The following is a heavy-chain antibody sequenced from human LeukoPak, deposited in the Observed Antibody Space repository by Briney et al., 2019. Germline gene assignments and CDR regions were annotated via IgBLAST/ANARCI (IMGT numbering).Heavy chain of an antibody. V-gene: IGHV2-5*02. CDR2: IYWDDDK. CDR1: GFSLTTSGVG. Sequence: ESGPTLVNPTQTLTLTCSFSGFSLTTSGVGVGWIRQPPGKALEWLGMIYWDDDKRYSPSLRSRLTFTKDTSAKQVVLTMTNMDPADTATYYCIHAYPRVSWFDPWGQGILVTVSS. J-gene: IGHJ5*02. D-gene: IGHD2-2*02. CDR3: IHAYPRVSWFDP.